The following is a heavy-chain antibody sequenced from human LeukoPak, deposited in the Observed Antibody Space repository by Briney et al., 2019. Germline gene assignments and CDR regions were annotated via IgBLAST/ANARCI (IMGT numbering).Heavy chain of an antibody. J-gene: IGHJ4*02. CDR3: ANSRVTSDY. V-gene: IGHV3-30*02. Sequence: PGGSLRLSYAASGFTFSSYGRHWVRRAPGKGLEWVAFIRYDGSNKYYADSVKGRFTISRYNSKNTLYLQMNSLRAEDTAVYYCANSRVTSDYWGQGTLVTVSS. CDR2: IRYDGSNK. D-gene: IGHD2-2*01. CDR1: GFTFSSYG.